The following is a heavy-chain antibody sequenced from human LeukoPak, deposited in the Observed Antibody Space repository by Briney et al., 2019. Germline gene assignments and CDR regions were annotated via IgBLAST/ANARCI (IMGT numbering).Heavy chain of an antibody. Sequence: PSETLSLTCTVSGGFISSSSYYWGWIRQPPGKGLDWIGNIFYSGSTYYNPSLKSRVTMSVDTSKNQFSLKLSSVTAADTAVYYCARGYDFWSGLFDYWGQGTLVTVSS. CDR3: ARGYDFWSGLFDY. V-gene: IGHV4-39*07. D-gene: IGHD3-3*01. CDR1: GGFISSSSYY. J-gene: IGHJ4*02. CDR2: IFYSGST.